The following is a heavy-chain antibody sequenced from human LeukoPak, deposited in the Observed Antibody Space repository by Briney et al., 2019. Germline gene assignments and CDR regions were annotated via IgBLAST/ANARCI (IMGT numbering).Heavy chain of an antibody. CDR2: INHSGST. V-gene: IGHV4-34*01. J-gene: IGHJ6*03. D-gene: IGHD2-2*01. CDR1: AGSFSGYY. CDR3: ATGRNVVVPAAILGVGPWYYYYYIDV. Sequence: SEALSLTCAVYAGSFSGYYWCWIRQPPGKGLEWIGEINHSGSTNHTPPLKSRVTISVDTSNNKFSLMLSSVTGADRAVSYCATGRNVVVPAAILGVGPWYYYYYIDVWGKGTTVTVSS.